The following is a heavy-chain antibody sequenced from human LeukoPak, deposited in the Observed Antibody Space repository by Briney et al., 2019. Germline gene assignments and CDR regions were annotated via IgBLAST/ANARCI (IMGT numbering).Heavy chain of an antibody. CDR2: ISSSSSTI. CDR3: ALWFGELSPFDD. V-gene: IGHV3-48*01. J-gene: IGHJ4*02. CDR1: GFTFSSYS. Sequence: GGSLRLSCAASGFTFSSYSMNWVRQAPGKGLEWLSYISSSSSTIYYADSVKGRFTISRDNAKNSLYLQMNSLRAEDTAVYYCALWFGELSPFDDWGQGTLVTVSS. D-gene: IGHD3-10*01.